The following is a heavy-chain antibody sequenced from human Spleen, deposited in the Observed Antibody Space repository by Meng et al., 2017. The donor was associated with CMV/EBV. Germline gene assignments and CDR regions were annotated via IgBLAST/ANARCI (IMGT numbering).Heavy chain of an antibody. D-gene: IGHD5-24*01. Sequence: GESLKISCAASGFTFSSYWMSWVRQAPGKGLEWFSVLYSDGFTYYTDSVKGRFTISRDNSRNTLYLQMNSLRAEDTAVYYCARDNRRNGYSLFDYWGQGTLVTVSS. J-gene: IGHJ4*02. CDR2: LYSDGFT. CDR1: GFTFSSYW. CDR3: ARDNRRNGYSLFDY. V-gene: IGHV3-53*01.